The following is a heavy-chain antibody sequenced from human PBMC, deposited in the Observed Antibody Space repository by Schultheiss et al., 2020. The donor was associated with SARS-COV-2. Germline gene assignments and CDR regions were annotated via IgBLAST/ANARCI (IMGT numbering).Heavy chain of an antibody. V-gene: IGHV3-30*03. CDR1: GFTFNNYA. CDR3: ARDHSSSLDY. Sequence: GGSLRLSCAASGFTFNNYAMNWVRQAPGKGLEWVAVISYDGSNKYYADSVKGRFTISRDNSRNTLYLQMNSLRAGDTAVYYCARDHSSSLDYWGQGTLVTVSS. J-gene: IGHJ4*02. D-gene: IGHD6-13*01. CDR2: ISYDGSNK.